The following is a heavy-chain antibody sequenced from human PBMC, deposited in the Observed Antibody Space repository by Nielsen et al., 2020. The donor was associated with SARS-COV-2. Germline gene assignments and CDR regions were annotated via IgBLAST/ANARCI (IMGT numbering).Heavy chain of an antibody. CDR3: AKTRGTMYNSGWSY. D-gene: IGHD6-19*01. Sequence: GESLKISCAASGFTLSGYAMSWVRQAPGKGLEWVSALSASGGITYYADSVKGRFTISSDNSKTLYLQMNSLRAEDTAVYYCAKTRGTMYNSGWSYWGQGTLVTVSS. CDR1: GFTLSGYA. CDR2: LSASGGIT. V-gene: IGHV3-23*01. J-gene: IGHJ4*02.